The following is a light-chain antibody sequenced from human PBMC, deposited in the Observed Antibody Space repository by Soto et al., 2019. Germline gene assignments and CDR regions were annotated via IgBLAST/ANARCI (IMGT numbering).Light chain of an antibody. CDR2: STT. Sequence: QAVVTQEPSLTVSPGGTVTLTCASSTGAVTSGYYVNWFQQKPGQAPTALIFSTTNKHSWTPARFSGSLLGGKAALTLSGVQPEDEADDYCLVYYGGLVVLGGGTKLTVL. CDR1: TGAVTSGYY. J-gene: IGLJ2*01. CDR3: LVYYGGLVV. V-gene: IGLV7-43*01.